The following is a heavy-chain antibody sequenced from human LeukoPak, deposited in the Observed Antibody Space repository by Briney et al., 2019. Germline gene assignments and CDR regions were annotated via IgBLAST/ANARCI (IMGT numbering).Heavy chain of an antibody. D-gene: IGHD3-22*01. CDR1: GGSISSGSYY. J-gene: IGHJ4*02. CDR2: IYTSGST. Sequence: KPSQTLSLTCTVSGGSISSGSYYWSWIRQPAGKGLEWIGRIYTSGSTNYNPSLKSRVTISVDTSKNQFSLKLSSVTAADTAVYYCARGGLTYYYDSSGYYKWNYFDYWGQGTPVTVSS. CDR3: ARGGLTYYYDSSGYYKWNYFDY. V-gene: IGHV4-61*02.